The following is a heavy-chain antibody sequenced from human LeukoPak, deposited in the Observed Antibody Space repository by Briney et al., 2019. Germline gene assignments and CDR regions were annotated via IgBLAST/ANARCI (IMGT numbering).Heavy chain of an antibody. V-gene: IGHV3-23*01. CDR2: ISGSGGST. CDR1: GFTFSSYA. J-gene: IGHJ4*02. Sequence: GGSLRLSCAASGFTFSSYAMSWVRQAPGKGLEWVSAISGSGGSTYYADSVKGRFTISRDSSKNTLYLQMNSLRAEDTAVYYCAKMNRYDSSGYADYWGQGTLVTVSS. CDR3: AKMNRYDSSGYADY. D-gene: IGHD3-22*01.